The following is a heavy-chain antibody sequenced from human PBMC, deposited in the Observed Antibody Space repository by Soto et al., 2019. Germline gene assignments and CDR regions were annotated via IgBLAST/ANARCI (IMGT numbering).Heavy chain of an antibody. CDR2: VIPIFGTA. CDR1: GGTFGSYA. D-gene: IGHD2-21*02. Sequence: SVKVSCKASGGTFGSYAISWVRQAPVQGLEWMGGVIPIFGTANYAQKFQGRVTITADESTSTAYMELSSLRSEDTAVYYCARCTYCGGDCYHQFDYWGQGTLVTVSS. V-gene: IGHV1-69*01. J-gene: IGHJ4*02. CDR3: ARCTYCGGDCYHQFDY.